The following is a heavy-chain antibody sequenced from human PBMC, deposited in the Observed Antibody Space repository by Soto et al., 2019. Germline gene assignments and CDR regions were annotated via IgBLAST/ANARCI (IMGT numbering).Heavy chain of an antibody. J-gene: IGHJ4*02. Sequence: EVQVLESGGALVQPGGSLRLSCAASGFTFRNYAMSWVRQAPGKGLEWVSSISGSGGTTYYADSVKGRLTLSRDNSKNTLYLQMNSLRVEDTAVYYCAKNNMGYYLDYWGQGTLVTVSS. CDR2: ISGSGGTT. CDR1: GFTFRNYA. CDR3: AKNNMGYYLDY. V-gene: IGHV3-23*01. D-gene: IGHD3-10*01.